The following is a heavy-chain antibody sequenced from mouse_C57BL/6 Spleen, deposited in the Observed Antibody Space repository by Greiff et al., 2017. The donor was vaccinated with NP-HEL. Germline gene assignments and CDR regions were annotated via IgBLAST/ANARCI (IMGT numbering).Heavy chain of an antibody. V-gene: IGHV1-82*01. CDR2: IYPGDGDT. CDR1: GYAFSSSW. D-gene: IGHD1-1*01. J-gene: IGHJ2*01. CDR3: ARYGVYYGSSYGYFDY. Sequence: VHLVESGPELVKPGASVKISCKASGYAFSSSWMNWVKLRPGKGLEWIGRIYPGDGDTNYNGKFKGKATLTADKSSSTAYMQLSSLTSEDSAVYFCARYGVYYGSSYGYFDYWGQGTTLTVSS.